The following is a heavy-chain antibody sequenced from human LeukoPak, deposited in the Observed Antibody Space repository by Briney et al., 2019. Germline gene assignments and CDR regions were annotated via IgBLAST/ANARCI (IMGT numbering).Heavy chain of an antibody. CDR2: ISGSGAVT. Sequence: GGSLRLSCAASGFTFSSYTMSWVRQAPGKGLEWVSSISGSGAVTYYTDSVKGRFTFSRDNSRNTAYLQMNSLRAEDTAVYYCARLKDGAGTDYWGQGTLVTVSS. J-gene: IGHJ4*02. V-gene: IGHV3-23*01. CDR1: GFTFSSYT. CDR3: ARLKDGAGTDY. D-gene: IGHD1-1*01.